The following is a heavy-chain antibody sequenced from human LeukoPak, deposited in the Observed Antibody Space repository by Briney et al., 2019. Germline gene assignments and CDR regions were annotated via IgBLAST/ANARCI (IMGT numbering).Heavy chain of an antibody. Sequence: NPSETLSLTCTVSGGSISSYYWSWIRQPPGKGLEWIGYIYYSGSTNYNPSLKSRVTISVDTSKNQFSLKLSSVTAADTAVYYCASRRVKYYYDSSGPGAFDIWGQGTMVTVSS. J-gene: IGHJ3*02. CDR1: GGSISSYY. V-gene: IGHV4-59*12. CDR2: IYYSGST. D-gene: IGHD3-22*01. CDR3: ASRRVKYYYDSSGPGAFDI.